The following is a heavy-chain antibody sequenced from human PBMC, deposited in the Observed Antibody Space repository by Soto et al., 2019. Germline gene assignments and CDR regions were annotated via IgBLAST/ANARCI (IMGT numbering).Heavy chain of an antibody. J-gene: IGHJ4*02. D-gene: IGHD3-22*01. CDR3: ASPGITMIVHYFDY. V-gene: IGHV4-39*01. CDR2: IYYSGST. Sequence: SETLSLTCTVSGGSISSSSYYWGWIHQPPGKGLEWIGTIYYSGSTYYNPSLKSRVTISVDTSKNQFSLKLSSVTAADTAVYYCASPGITMIVHYFDYWGQGTLVTVSS. CDR1: GGSISSSSYY.